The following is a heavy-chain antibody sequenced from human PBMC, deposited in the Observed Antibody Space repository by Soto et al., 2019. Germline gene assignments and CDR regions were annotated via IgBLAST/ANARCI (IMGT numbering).Heavy chain of an antibody. CDR2: ISWNSGSI. V-gene: IGHV3-9*01. J-gene: IGHJ4*02. CDR1: GFTFDDYA. Sequence: DVQLVESGGGLVQPGRSLRLSCAASGFTFDDYAMHWVRQAPGKGLEWVSGISWNSGSIGYADSVKGRFTISRDNAKNSLYLQMNSLRAEDTALYYCAKMGLDYGDYGYFDYWGQGTLVTVSS. D-gene: IGHD4-17*01. CDR3: AKMGLDYGDYGYFDY.